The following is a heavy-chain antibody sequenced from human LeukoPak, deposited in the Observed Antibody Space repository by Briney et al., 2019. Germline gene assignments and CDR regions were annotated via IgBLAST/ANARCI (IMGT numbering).Heavy chain of an antibody. V-gene: IGHV4-39*01. Sequence: SETLSLTCTVSGGSIDSRSYYWAWLRQAPGKGLEWIGTVYHSGSTEYNPSLKSRVAIFVDTSKNQFSLILHSVAAADTAVYYCARRSEFDNTHYHYFDYWGQGALVTVSS. CDR2: VYHSGST. D-gene: IGHD2-15*01. CDR1: GGSIDSRSYY. J-gene: IGHJ4*02. CDR3: ARRSEFDNTHYHYFDY.